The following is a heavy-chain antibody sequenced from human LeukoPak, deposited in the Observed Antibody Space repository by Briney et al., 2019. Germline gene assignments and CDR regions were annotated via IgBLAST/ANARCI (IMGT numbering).Heavy chain of an antibody. CDR1: GGSISNYY. J-gene: IGHJ3*02. D-gene: IGHD1-26*01. CDR3: ARHSGSYLNAFDI. CDR2: IYYSGST. Sequence: KPSETLSLTCTVSGGSISNYYWSWIRQPPGRGLEWIGYIYYSGSTKYNPSLKSRVTISVDKSKNQFSLKLNSVTAADTAVYYCARHSGSYLNAFDIWGQGTMVTVSS. V-gene: IGHV4-59*08.